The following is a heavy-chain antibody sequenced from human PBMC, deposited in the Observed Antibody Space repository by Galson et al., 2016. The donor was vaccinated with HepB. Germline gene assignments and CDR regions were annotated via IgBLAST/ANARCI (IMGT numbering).Heavy chain of an antibody. CDR1: GGSFSGYY. Sequence: SETLSLTCAVYGGSFSGYYWAWIRQSPWKGLEWIGEINRSGSTNYNASLKSRVTISVDTSKNQFSLKLSSVTAADTAVYYCARVDTDMVEELDYWGQGTLVTVSS. CDR2: INRSGST. CDR3: ARVDTDMVEELDY. J-gene: IGHJ4*02. V-gene: IGHV4-34*01. D-gene: IGHD5-18*01.